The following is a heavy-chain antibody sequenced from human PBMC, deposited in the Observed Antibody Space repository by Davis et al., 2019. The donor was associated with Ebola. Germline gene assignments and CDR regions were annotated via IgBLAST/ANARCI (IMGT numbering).Heavy chain of an antibody. V-gene: IGHV1-8*01. CDR1: GYTFTTYG. Sequence: AASVKVSCKASGYTFTTYGINWVRQAPGQGLEWMGWVNPNSGNTGYAQKFRGRVTMTRNTSINTAYMELSSLTSADTAVYYCARGWGNSLGNDFWGQGTLVTVSS. CDR3: ARGWGNSLGNDF. D-gene: IGHD4-23*01. CDR2: VNPNSGNT. J-gene: IGHJ4*02.